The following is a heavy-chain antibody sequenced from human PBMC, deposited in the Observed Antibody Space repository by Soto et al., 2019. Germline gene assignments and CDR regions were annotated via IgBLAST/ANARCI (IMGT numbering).Heavy chain of an antibody. CDR2: ISSTSSAI. CDR1: GFTFSSHS. D-gene: IGHD3-10*01. J-gene: IGHJ4*02. Sequence: GGSLRLSCAASGFTFSSHSMNWVRQAPGKGLEWVSYISSTSSAIYFADSVRGRFTISRDNAKNSVYLQMNSLRDEDAAVYYCVRDPYYGSGTYRPNIDYWGQGTLVTVSS. CDR3: VRDPYYGSGTYRPNIDY. V-gene: IGHV3-48*02.